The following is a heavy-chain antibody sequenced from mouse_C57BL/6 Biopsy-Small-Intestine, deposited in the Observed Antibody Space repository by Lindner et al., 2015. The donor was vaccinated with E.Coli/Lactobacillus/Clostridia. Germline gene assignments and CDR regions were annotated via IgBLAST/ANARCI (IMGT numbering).Heavy chain of an antibody. J-gene: IGHJ4*01. CDR2: INPSGGFL. CDR3: ARGHGLSSSSSY. V-gene: IGHV1S14*01. Sequence: SVKVSCKASGYTFTRFHVHWVRQAPGQGLEWMGIINPSGGFLSYAQKFQGRLTITTDTSTSTVYMDLSSLRSEDTAMYYCARGHGLSSSSSYWGQGTLVTVSS. D-gene: IGHD3-1*01. CDR1: GYTFTRFH.